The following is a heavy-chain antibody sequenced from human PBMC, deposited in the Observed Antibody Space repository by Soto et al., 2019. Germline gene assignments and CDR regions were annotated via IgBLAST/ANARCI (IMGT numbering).Heavy chain of an antibody. CDR2: IWYDGSNK. D-gene: IGHD2-21*02. CDR1: GFTFSSYG. CDR3: AMRAGDAGYEFFQH. V-gene: IGHV3-33*01. Sequence: GGSLRLSCAASGFTFSSYGMHWVRQAPGKGLEWVAVIWYDGSNKYYADSVKGRFTISRDNSKNTLYLQMNSLRAEDTAVYYCAMRAGDAGYEFFQHWGQGTLVTVSS. J-gene: IGHJ1*01.